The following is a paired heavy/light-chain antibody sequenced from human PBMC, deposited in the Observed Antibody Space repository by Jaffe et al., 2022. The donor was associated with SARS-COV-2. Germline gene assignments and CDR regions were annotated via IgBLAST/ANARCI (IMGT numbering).Heavy chain of an antibody. Sequence: QLQLLESGPGLVKPSETLSLTCTVSGGSISTSDYYWGWIRQPPGKGLEWIGSIFYTGSTYYRSSLKSRVTISVDTSKNQFSLKLSSVTAADTALYYCARQNDCFDPWGQGTLVTVSS. V-gene: IGHV4-39*01. J-gene: IGHJ5*02. CDR2: IFYTGST. CDR1: GGSISTSDYY. CDR3: ARQNDCFDP.
Light chain of an antibody. CDR1: ESLSSY. CDR3: QHYARSPRT. Sequence: EIVLTQSPATLSLSPGERATLSCRASESLSSYLGWYQQKPGQAPRLLIYGASSRATGIPDRFSGSGSGTDFTLTISRLEPEDSAVYYCQHYARSPRTFGQGTKVEIK. CDR2: GAS. V-gene: IGKV3-20*01. J-gene: IGKJ1*01.